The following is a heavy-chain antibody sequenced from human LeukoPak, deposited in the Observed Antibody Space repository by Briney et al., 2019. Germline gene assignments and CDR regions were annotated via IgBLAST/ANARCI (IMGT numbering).Heavy chain of an antibody. V-gene: IGHV3-74*01. D-gene: IGHD3-10*01. J-gene: IGHJ6*02. CDR2: INSDGSST. Sequence: GGSLRLSCAASGFTFSSYWMHWVRQAPGKGLVWVSRINSDGSSTSYADSVKGRLTISRGNAKNTLYLQMNSLRAEDTAVYYCAREGHYYGSGLKNYYGMDVWGQGTSVTVSS. CDR3: AREGHYYGSGLKNYYGMDV. CDR1: GFTFSSYW.